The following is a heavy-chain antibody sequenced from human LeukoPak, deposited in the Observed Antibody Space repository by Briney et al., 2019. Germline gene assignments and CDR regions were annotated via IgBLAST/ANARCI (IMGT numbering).Heavy chain of an antibody. D-gene: IGHD1-26*01. CDR1: GGSITGYY. Sequence: PSETLSLTCTVSGGSITGYYWSWIRQSPVKGLEWLGHIYHTGTTLYSPHLNNRLTVSVDSSRNQFSLTLNSVTAADTAVYYCASVSVWELATHPGGSFDYWGRGILVTVSS. CDR3: ASVSVWELATHPGGSFDY. CDR2: IYHTGTT. J-gene: IGHJ4*02. V-gene: IGHV4-4*09.